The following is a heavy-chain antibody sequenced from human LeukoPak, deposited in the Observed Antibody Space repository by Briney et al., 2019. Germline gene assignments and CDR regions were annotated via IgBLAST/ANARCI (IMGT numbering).Heavy chain of an antibody. CDR1: GYTFTGYY. Sequence: ASVKVSCKASGYTFTGYYMHWVRQAPGQGVEWMGWINPNSGGTNYAQKFQGRVTMTRDTSISTAYMELSRLRSDDTAVYYCARAYGSGSYSRSRYWGQGTLVTVSS. D-gene: IGHD3-10*01. CDR2: INPNSGGT. J-gene: IGHJ4*02. CDR3: ARAYGSGSYSRSRY. V-gene: IGHV1-2*02.